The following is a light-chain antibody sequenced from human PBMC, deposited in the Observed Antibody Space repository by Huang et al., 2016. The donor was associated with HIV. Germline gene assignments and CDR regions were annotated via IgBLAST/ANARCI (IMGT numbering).Light chain of an antibody. Sequence: DFVMTQSPLSLSVTPGEPVSISCRSSQRLLHSNGYNYLDWYLQKTGQSPQLLISLSSNRASGVPDRFSGSGSVTYFTLKITRVEAEDVGIYYCMQALRTPRTFGQGTRLEIK. CDR1: QRLLHSNGYNY. CDR2: LSS. CDR3: MQALRTPRT. J-gene: IGKJ5*01. V-gene: IGKV2-28*01.